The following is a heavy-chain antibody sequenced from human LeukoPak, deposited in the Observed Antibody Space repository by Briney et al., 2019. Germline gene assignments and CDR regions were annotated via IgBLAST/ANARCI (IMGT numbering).Heavy chain of an antibody. D-gene: IGHD6-19*01. Sequence: SVKVSCKASGYTFRNYGLTWVRQAPGQGLEWMGWINASNGNTNYAQNFKGRVTMTTDTSTGTAYMELRSLRSGDTGVYFCARESGSGQLDYWGQGTLVTVSS. CDR3: ARESGSGQLDY. V-gene: IGHV1-18*01. CDR2: INASNGNT. J-gene: IGHJ4*02. CDR1: GYTFRNYG.